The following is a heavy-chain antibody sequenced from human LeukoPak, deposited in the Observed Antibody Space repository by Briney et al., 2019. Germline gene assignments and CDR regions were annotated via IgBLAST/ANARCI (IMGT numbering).Heavy chain of an antibody. CDR3: ARGGKYDILTGYYTLYYYYGMDV. J-gene: IGHJ6*04. CDR2: IWYDGSNK. D-gene: IGHD3-9*01. Sequence: GGSLRLSCAASGFTFSSYGMHWVRQAPGKGLEWVAVIWYDGSNKYYADSVNGRFTISRDNSKNTLYLQMNSLRAEDTAVYYCARGGKYDILTGYYTLYYYYGMDVWGKGTTVTVSS. V-gene: IGHV3-33*01. CDR1: GFTFSSYG.